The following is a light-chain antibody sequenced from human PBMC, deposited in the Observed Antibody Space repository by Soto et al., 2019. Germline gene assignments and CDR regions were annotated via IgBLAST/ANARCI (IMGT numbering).Light chain of an antibody. Sequence: PGERATLSCRASQSVSSSFVAWNQQKPGLAPRLLIYGASNRATSIPDRFSGSGSGTDFTLPISRLEPEDFAVDYCQQYGSSPSFGQGTRLEIK. CDR2: GAS. CDR1: QSVSSSF. J-gene: IGKJ5*01. V-gene: IGKV3-20*01. CDR3: QQYGSSPS.